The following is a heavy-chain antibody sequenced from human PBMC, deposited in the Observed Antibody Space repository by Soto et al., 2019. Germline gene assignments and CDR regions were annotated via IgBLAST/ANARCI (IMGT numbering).Heavy chain of an antibody. CDR2: INHTGGT. CDR1: GGSVNGYY. V-gene: IGHV4-34*01. CDR3: ATRITVFGLLIPPFDP. D-gene: IGHD3-3*01. J-gene: IGHJ5*02. Sequence: PSETLSLTGALYGGSVNGYYWNWIHQPPGKGLEWIGEINHTGGTHYNPSLKSRVTMSVDTSKNQFSLRLSSVTAADTAIYYCATRITVFGLLIPPFDPWGQGTQVTVSS.